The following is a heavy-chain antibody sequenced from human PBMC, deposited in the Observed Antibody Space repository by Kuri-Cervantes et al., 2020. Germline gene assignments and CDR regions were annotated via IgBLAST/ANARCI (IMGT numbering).Heavy chain of an antibody. V-gene: IGHV1-2*02. CDR1: GYTFTGYY. CDR3: ARALRSRDFDY. J-gene: IGHJ4*02. CDR2: INPDSGGA. Sequence: ASVKVSCKSSGYTFTGYYMQWVRQAPGQGLEWMGWINPDSGGANYAQKFQGRVTMTRDTSISTAYMELSRLRSDDTAIYYCARALRSRDFDYWGQGTLVTVSS.